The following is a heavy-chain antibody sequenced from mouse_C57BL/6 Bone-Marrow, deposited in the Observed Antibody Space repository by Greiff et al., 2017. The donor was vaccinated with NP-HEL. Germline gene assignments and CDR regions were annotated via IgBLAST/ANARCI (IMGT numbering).Heavy chain of an antibody. V-gene: IGHV1-72*01. J-gene: IGHJ2*01. CDR1: GYTFTSYW. D-gene: IGHD1-1*01. Sequence: QVQLQQPGAELVKPGPSVKLSCKASGYTFTSYWMHWVKQRPGRGLEWIGRIDPNSGGTKYNEKFKSKATLTVDKPSSTAYMQLSSLTSEDSAVYYCARDPFTTVVATGFDYWGQGTTLTVSS. CDR2: IDPNSGGT. CDR3: ARDPFTTVVATGFDY.